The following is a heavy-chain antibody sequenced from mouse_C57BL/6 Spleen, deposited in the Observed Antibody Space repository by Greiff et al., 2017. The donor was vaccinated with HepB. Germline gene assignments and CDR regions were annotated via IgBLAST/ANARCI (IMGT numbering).Heavy chain of an antibody. CDR2: IYWDDDK. J-gene: IGHJ1*03. V-gene: IGHV8-12*01. D-gene: IGHD2-5*01. CDR1: GFSLSTSGMG. CDR3: ARRAYYSNWGYFDV. Sequence: QVTLKESGPGILQSSQTLSLTCSFSGFSLSTSGMGVSWIRQPSGKGLEWLAHIYWDDDKRYNPSLKSRLTISKDTSRNQVFLKITSVDTADTATYYCARRAYYSNWGYFDVWGTGTTVTVSS.